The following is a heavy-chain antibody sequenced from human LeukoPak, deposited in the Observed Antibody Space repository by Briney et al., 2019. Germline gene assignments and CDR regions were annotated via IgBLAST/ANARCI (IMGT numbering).Heavy chain of an antibody. J-gene: IGHJ4*02. CDR2: IVVGSGNT. CDR3: AAVSDYYDSIDY. D-gene: IGHD3-22*01. Sequence: PVKVSCKASGFTFTSSAMQWVRQARGQRLEWIGWIVVGSGNTNYAQKFQERVTITRDMSTSTAYMELSSLRSEDTAVYYCAAVSDYYDSIDYWGQGTLVTVSS. V-gene: IGHV1-58*02. CDR1: GFTFTSSA.